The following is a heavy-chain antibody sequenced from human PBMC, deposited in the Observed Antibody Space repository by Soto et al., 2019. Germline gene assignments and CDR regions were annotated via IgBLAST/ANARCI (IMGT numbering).Heavy chain of an antibody. D-gene: IGHD5-18*01. Sequence: SETLSLTCTVSGDSIFGGDYYWIWIRQAPGKGLQWVGSIYYSGRTYYNPSLESRIAMTVDTSQNQFSRKLSSVTAADSAVYFCARDVDSTILKPNDAFGIWGQGSMVTVSS. V-gene: IGHV4-30-4*01. CDR1: GDSIFGGDYY. CDR3: ARDVDSTILKPNDAFGI. J-gene: IGHJ3*02. CDR2: IYYSGRT.